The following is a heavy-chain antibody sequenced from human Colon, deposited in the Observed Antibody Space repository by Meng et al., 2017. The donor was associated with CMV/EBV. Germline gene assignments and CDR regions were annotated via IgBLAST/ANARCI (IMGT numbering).Heavy chain of an antibody. CDR3: ARDRLISDS. CDR2: INPNDDTK. CDR1: GYTFTHNM. J-gene: IGHJ5*01. Sequence: KVSCKTSGYTFTHNMIHWARLAPGQGLEWMGIINPNDDTKYYTQKFQGRITMTRDTSTSTVYMELSSLRSEDTAVYYCARDRLISDSWGQGTLVTVSS. D-gene: IGHD6-19*01. V-gene: IGHV1-46*01.